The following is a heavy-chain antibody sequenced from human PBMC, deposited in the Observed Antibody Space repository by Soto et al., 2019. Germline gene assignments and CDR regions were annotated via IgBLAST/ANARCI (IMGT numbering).Heavy chain of an antibody. J-gene: IGHJ6*03. CDR3: AKATVTTWDYYYYMDV. Sequence: EVQLLESGGGLVQPGGSLRLSCAASGFTFSSYAMSWVRQAPGKGLEWVSAISGSGGSTYYADSVKGRFTISRDNSKNTLYLQMNSLRAEDTVVYYCAKATVTTWDYYYYMDVWGKGTTVTVSS. D-gene: IGHD4-17*01. CDR1: GFTFSSYA. CDR2: ISGSGGST. V-gene: IGHV3-23*01.